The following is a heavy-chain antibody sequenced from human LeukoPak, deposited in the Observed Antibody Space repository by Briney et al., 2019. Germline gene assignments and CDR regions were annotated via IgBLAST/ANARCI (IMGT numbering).Heavy chain of an antibody. D-gene: IGHD6-19*01. CDR2: IYYSGST. J-gene: IGHJ4*02. Sequence: SETLSLTCTGSGGSISSYYWSWIRQPPGKGLEWIGYIYYSGSTNYNPSLKSRVTISVDTSKNQFSLKLSSVTAADTAVYYCARTAGYSSAAFDYWGQGTLVTVSS. CDR3: ARTAGYSSAAFDY. V-gene: IGHV4-59*01. CDR1: GGSISSYY.